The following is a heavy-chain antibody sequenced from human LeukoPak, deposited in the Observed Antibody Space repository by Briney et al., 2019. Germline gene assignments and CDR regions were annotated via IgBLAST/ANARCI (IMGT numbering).Heavy chain of an antibody. D-gene: IGHD1-26*01. CDR1: GGTFSSYA. CDR2: IIPIFGTA. Sequence: EASVQVSCKASGGTFSSYAISWVRQAPGQGLEWMGGIIPIFGTANYAQKFQGRVTITADESTSTAYMELSSLRSEDTAVYYCARVGSGSYLDYWGQGTLVTVSS. J-gene: IGHJ4*02. V-gene: IGHV1-69*13. CDR3: ARVGSGSYLDY.